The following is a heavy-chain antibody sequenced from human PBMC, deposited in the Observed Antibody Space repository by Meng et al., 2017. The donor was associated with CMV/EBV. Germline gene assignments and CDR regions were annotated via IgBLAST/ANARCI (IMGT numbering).Heavy chain of an antibody. CDR1: GYTFTSYY. CDR3: ARDFFSLEWLQYPPAPNWFDP. V-gene: IGHV1-46*01. Sequence: ASVKVSCKASGYTFTSYYMHWVRQAPGQGLEWMGIINPSGGSTSYAQKFQGRVTMTRDTSTSTVYMELNSLRSEDTAVYYCARDFFSLEWLQYPPAPNWFDPWGQGTLVTVSS. D-gene: IGHD3-3*01. CDR2: INPSGGST. J-gene: IGHJ5*02.